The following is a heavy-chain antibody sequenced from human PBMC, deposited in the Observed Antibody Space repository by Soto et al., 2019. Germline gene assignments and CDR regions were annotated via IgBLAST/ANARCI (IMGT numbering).Heavy chain of an antibody. CDR2: VYWDDDK. J-gene: IGHJ5*02. D-gene: IGHD3-22*01. Sequence: QITLKESGPTLVNPTQTLTLTCTFSGFSLSTGGVGVGWIRQPPGKALEWLAIVYWDDDKYYSPSLKNRLTITKDSSKNQVVLIMTNMDPLDTATYYCAHGIKLNGFYVWFDPWRQGTLVTVSS. CDR3: AHGIKLNGFYVWFDP. CDR1: GFSLSTGGVG. V-gene: IGHV2-5*02.